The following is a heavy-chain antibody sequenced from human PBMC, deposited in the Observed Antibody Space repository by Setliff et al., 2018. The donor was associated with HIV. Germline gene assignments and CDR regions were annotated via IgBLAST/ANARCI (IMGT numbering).Heavy chain of an antibody. V-gene: IGHV1-18*01. D-gene: IGHD2-15*01. Sequence: GASVKVSCKASGYTFTSYDINWVRQAPGQGLEWMGWISAYNGNTNYAQKLQGRVTMTTDTSTSTAYMELRSLRSDDTAVYYCASRTYCSGGSCYSEDAFDIWGQGTMVTVSS. CDR2: ISAYNGNT. J-gene: IGHJ3*02. CDR3: ASRTYCSGGSCYSEDAFDI. CDR1: GYTFTSYD.